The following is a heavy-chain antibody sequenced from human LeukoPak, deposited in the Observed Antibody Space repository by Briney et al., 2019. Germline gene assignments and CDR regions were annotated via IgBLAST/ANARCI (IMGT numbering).Heavy chain of an antibody. CDR3: ARPHYYDSSQGAFDI. V-gene: IGHV1-69*13. Sequence: ASVKVSCKASGGTFSSYAISWVRQAPGQGLEWMGGIIPIFGTANYARKFQGRVTITADESTSTAYMELSSLRSEDTAVYYCARPHYYDSSQGAFDIWGQGTMVTVSS. J-gene: IGHJ3*02. CDR2: IIPIFGTA. CDR1: GGTFSSYA. D-gene: IGHD3-22*01.